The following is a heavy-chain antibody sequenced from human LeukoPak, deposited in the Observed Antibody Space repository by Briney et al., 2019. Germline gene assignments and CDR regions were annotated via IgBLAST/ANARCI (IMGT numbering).Heavy chain of an antibody. CDR1: EFTFSSYN. Sequence: GGSLRLSCAASEFTFSSYNMNWVRQAPGKGLEWVSSISSSSIYYADSVKGRFTISRDNAKNSLYLQMNSLRAEDTAVYYCARIIVGALWDDYWGQGTLVTVSS. CDR2: ISSSSI. D-gene: IGHD1-26*01. CDR3: ARIIVGALWDDY. J-gene: IGHJ4*02. V-gene: IGHV3-21*01.